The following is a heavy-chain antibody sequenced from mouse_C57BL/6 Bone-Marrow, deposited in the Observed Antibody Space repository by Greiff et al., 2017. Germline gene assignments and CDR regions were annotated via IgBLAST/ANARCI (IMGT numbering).Heavy chain of an antibody. CDR3: ASAPRVRLLPFYAMDY. Sequence: QVQLQQSGPGLVQPSPSLSITCTVSGFSLTSYGVHWVRQSRGKGLEWLGVIWSGGSTDYNAAFISRMSISKDNSKSQVFFKMNSLQADDTAIYYCASAPRVRLLPFYAMDYWGQGTSGTVSS. D-gene: IGHD2-3*01. V-gene: IGHV2-2*01. CDR2: IWSGGST. J-gene: IGHJ4*01. CDR1: GFSLTSYG.